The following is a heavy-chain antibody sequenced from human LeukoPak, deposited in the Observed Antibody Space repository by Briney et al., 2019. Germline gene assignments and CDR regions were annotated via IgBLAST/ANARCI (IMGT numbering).Heavy chain of an antibody. CDR3: ARNPLGVGYSYGEDY. D-gene: IGHD5-18*01. CDR2: IIPIFGTA. V-gene: IGHV1-69*06. J-gene: IGHJ4*02. Sequence: ASVKVSCKASGGTFSSYAISWVRQAPGQGLEWMGGIIPIFGTANYAQKFQGRVTITADKSTSTAYMELSSLRSEDTAVYYCARNPLGVGYSYGEDYWGQGTLVTVSS. CDR1: GGTFSSYA.